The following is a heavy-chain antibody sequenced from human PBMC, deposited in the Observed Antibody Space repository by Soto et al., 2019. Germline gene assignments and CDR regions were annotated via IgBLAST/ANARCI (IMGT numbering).Heavy chain of an antibody. Sequence: GGSLRLSCAASGFTFDDYAMHWVRQAPGKGLEWVSGISWNSGSIGYADPVKGRFTISRDNAKNSLYLQMNSLRAEDTALYYCAKGTTAAIAHYYMDVWGKGTTVTVSS. V-gene: IGHV3-9*01. D-gene: IGHD2-2*02. CDR1: GFTFDDYA. CDR2: ISWNSGSI. J-gene: IGHJ6*03. CDR3: AKGTTAAIAHYYMDV.